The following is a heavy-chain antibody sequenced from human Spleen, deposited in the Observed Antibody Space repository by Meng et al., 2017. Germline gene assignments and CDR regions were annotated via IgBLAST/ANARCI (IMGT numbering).Heavy chain of an antibody. J-gene: IGHJ4*02. CDR3: ARDLTSSGSYLSY. CDR2: IYHSGST. Sequence: SETLSLTCAVYGGSISSYYWGWIRQPPGKGLEWIGSIYHSGSTYYNPSLKSRVTISVDTSKNQFSLKLSSVTAADTAVYYCARDLTSSGSYLSYWGQGTLVTVSS. D-gene: IGHD1-26*01. CDR1: GGSISSYY. V-gene: IGHV4-38-2*02.